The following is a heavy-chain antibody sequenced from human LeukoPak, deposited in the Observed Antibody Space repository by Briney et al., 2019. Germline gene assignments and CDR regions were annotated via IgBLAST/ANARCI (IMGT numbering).Heavy chain of an antibody. CDR2: ISSSSSYI. D-gene: IGHD3-3*01. CDR3: AREPGDNYDFWSGYYDYYYYMDV. Sequence: PGGSLRLSCAASGFTFSSYSMNWVRQAPGKGLEWVSSISSSSSYIYYADSVKGRFTISRDNAKNSLYLQMNSLRAEDTAVYYCAREPGDNYDFWSGYYDYYYYMDVWGKGTTVTVSS. CDR1: GFTFSSYS. J-gene: IGHJ6*03. V-gene: IGHV3-21*01.